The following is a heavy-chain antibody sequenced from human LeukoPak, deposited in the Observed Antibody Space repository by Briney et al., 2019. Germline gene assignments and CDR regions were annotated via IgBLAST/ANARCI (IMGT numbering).Heavy chain of an antibody. CDR1: GXTVSSNY. CDR2: IYSGGST. CDR3: ARGGPVVSSFDY. D-gene: IGHD2-8*02. Sequence: GGSLRLSCAASGXTVSSNYMTWVRQAPGKGLEWVSVIYSGGSTYYADSVKGRFTISRDNSKNTLYLHMNSLRAEDTAVYYCARGGPVVSSFDYWGQGTLVTVSS. V-gene: IGHV3-53*01. J-gene: IGHJ4*02.